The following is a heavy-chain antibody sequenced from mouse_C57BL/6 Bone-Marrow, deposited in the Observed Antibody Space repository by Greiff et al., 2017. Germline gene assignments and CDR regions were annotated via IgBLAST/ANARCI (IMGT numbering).Heavy chain of an antibody. CDR1: GFTFSSYG. Sequence: EVQLVESGGDLVKPGGSLKLSCAASGFTFSSYGMSWVRQTPDKRLEWVATISSGGSYTYYPDSVKGRFTISGDNAKNTLYLQMSSLKSEDTAMYYCARRLRWYFDVWGTGTTVTVSS. CDR3: ARRLRWYFDV. CDR2: ISSGGSYT. V-gene: IGHV5-6*01. D-gene: IGHD1-1*01. J-gene: IGHJ1*03.